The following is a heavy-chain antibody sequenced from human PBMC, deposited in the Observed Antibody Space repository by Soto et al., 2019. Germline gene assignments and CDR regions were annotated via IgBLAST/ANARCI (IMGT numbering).Heavy chain of an antibody. V-gene: IGHV5-51*01. D-gene: IGHD2-2*01. CDR2: IYPGDSDT. CDR1: GYSFTSYW. Sequence: PGESLKISCKGSGYSFTSYWIGWVRQMPGKGLEWMGIIYPGDSDTRYSPSFQGQVTISADKSISTAYLQWSSLKASDTAMYYCARAQLTMKYYYYMDVWGKGTTVTVSS. CDR3: ARAQLTMKYYYYMDV. J-gene: IGHJ6*03.